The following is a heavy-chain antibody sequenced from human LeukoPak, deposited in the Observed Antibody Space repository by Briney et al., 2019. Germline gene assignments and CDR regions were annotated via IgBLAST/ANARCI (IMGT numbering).Heavy chain of an antibody. Sequence: PGRSLRLSCAASGFTFSSYGMHWVRQAPGKGLEWVAVIWYDGSNKYYADSVKGRFTISRDNAKNSLYLQMNSLRAEDTAVYYCARAGHVGYWGQGTLVTVSS. J-gene: IGHJ4*02. CDR1: GFTFSSYG. V-gene: IGHV3-33*01. CDR2: IWYDGSNK. CDR3: ARAGHVGY.